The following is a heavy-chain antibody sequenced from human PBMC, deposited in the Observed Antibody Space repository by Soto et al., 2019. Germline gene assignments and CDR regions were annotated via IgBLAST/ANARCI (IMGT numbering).Heavy chain of an antibody. V-gene: IGHV4-4*07. CDR3: ARDIGAYAYGEGY. CDR1: GGSINSYW. D-gene: IGHD5-18*01. Sequence: LSLTCSGSGGSINSYWWSWIRQPAGKGLEWIGRVYSSGTTDYNPSLNSRATLSVETSKNQFSLKLSSVTAADTAVYYCARDIGAYAYGEGYWGQGIQVTVSS. J-gene: IGHJ4*02. CDR2: VYSSGTT.